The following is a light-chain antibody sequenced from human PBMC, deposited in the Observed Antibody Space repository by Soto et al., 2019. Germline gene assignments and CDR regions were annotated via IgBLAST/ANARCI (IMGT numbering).Light chain of an antibody. CDR1: QSVSSN. CDR3: QQYNNWPVRFT. J-gene: IGKJ3*01. Sequence: EIVMTQSPATLSVSPGERATLSCRASQSVSSNLAWYQQKPGQAPRLLIYGASTRATGIPARFSGSGSGTEFTLTISSLQSEDFAVYYCQQYNNWPVRFTFGPGTKVDIK. CDR2: GAS. V-gene: IGKV3-15*01.